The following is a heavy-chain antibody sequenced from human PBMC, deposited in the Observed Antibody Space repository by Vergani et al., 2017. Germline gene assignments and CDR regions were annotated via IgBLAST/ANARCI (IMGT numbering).Heavy chain of an antibody. CDR3: ARLRGTPDYYDSSGYYTTDDAFDI. J-gene: IGHJ3*02. CDR2: ISSSSSYI. Sequence: EVQLVESGGGLVKPGGSLRLSCAASGFTFSSYSMNWVRQAPGKGLEWVSSISSSSSYIYYADSVKGRFTISRDNAKNSLFLQMNSLRAEDTAVYYCARLRGTPDYYDSSGYYTTDDAFDIWGQGTMVTVSS. D-gene: IGHD3-22*01. V-gene: IGHV3-21*01. CDR1: GFTFSSYS.